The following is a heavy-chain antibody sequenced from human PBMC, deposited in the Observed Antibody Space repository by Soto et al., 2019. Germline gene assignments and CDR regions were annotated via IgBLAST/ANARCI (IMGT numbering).Heavy chain of an antibody. J-gene: IGHJ5*02. CDR3: ARELVYYYDSSAP. CDR1: GGTFSSYT. CDR2: IIPILGIA. D-gene: IGHD3-22*01. Sequence: QVQLVQSGAEVKKPGSSVKVSCKASGGTFSSYTISWVRQAPGQGLEWMGRIIPILGIANYAQKFQGRVTITADKSTSTAYMELSSLRSEDTAVYYCARELVYYYDSSAPWGQGTLVTVSS. V-gene: IGHV1-69*08.